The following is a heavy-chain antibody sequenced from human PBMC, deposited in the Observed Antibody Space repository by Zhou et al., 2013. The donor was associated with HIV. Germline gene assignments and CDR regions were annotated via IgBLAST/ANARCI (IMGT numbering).Heavy chain of an antibody. CDR2: INPFGGST. CDR1: GYTFTSYY. Sequence: QVQLVQSGAEVKKPGSSVKVSCKASGYTFTSYYLHWVRQAPGQGLECMGIINPFGGSTSYAQKFQGRVTMTRDTSTSTVYMELSSLRFEDTAVYYCARGRGHRSGYYDGWGQGTMVTVSS. J-gene: IGHJ3*01. V-gene: IGHV1-46*01. D-gene: IGHD3-16*01. CDR3: ARGRGHRSGYYDG.